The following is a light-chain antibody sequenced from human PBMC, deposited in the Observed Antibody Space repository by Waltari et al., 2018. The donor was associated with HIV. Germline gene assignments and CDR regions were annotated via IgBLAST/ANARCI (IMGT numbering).Light chain of an antibody. V-gene: IGKV3-15*01. Sequence: EVVMTQSPVALSVFPGESVTLSCRASQTVSRDLVWYQQKPGQAPRLLIYGATTRATEIPARFRGSGSGTEFTLTISSLQSEDYAVYYCQHYNNWPLTFGGGTRVEIK. CDR2: GAT. CDR1: QTVSRD. J-gene: IGKJ4*01. CDR3: QHYNNWPLT.